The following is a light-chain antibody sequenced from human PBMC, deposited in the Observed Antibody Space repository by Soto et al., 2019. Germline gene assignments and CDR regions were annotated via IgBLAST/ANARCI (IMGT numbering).Light chain of an antibody. J-gene: IGKJ5*01. CDR3: QQYNNWS. Sequence: EIVLTQSPATLSLSPGERATLSCRASQNVANYLDWYQQKPGQAPRLLIYAASTRATGIPARFSGSGSGTEFTLTISSLQSEDFAVYYCQQYNNWSFGQGTRLEIK. CDR1: QNVANY. V-gene: IGKV3-15*01. CDR2: AAS.